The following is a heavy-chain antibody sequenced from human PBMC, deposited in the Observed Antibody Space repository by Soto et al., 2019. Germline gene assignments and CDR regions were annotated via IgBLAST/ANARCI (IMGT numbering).Heavy chain of an antibody. V-gene: IGHV4-39*01. CDR2: IYYSGST. CDR1: GGSISSSSYY. Sequence: SETLSLTCTVSGGSISSSSYYWGWIRQPPGKGLEWIGSIYYSGSTYYNPSLKSRVTISVDTSKNQFSLKLSSVTAADTAVYYCARRTIGITGRIWAFDYWGQGTLVTVSS. J-gene: IGHJ4*02. D-gene: IGHD1-20*01. CDR3: ARRTIGITGRIWAFDY.